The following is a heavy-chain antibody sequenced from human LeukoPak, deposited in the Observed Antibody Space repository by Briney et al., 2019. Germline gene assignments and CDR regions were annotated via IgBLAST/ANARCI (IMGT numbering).Heavy chain of an antibody. CDR1: GGSVSSGSYY. CDR2: IYYSGNT. J-gene: IGHJ4*02. CDR3: AREGGFYRPLDY. D-gene: IGHD3-3*01. Sequence: SETLSLTCTVSGGSVSSGSYYWNWIRQPPGKGLEWIGYIYYSGNTNYKPSLKSRVTISVDTSENQFSLKLTSVTAADTAVYYCAREGGFYRPLDYSGQGTLVTVSS. V-gene: IGHV4-61*01.